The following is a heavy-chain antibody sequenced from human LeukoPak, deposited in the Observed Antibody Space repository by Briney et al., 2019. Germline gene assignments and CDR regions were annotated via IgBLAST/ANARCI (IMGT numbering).Heavy chain of an antibody. CDR2: INPSGGNT. CDR1: GYTFTSYY. D-gene: IGHD3-10*01. Sequence: ASVQVSCKASGYTFTSYYMHWVRQAPGQGLEWMGIINPSGGNTNYAQKFQGRVTMTRDTSTSTVYMELSSLRSEDTAVHYCAREGSGGRFDYWGQGTLVTVSS. CDR3: AREGSGGRFDY. V-gene: IGHV1-46*01. J-gene: IGHJ4*02.